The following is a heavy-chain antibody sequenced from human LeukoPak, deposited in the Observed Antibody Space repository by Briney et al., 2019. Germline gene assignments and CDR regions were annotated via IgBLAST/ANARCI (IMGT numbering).Heavy chain of an antibody. V-gene: IGHV3-23*01. CDR3: ARDVEGTTDFDY. Sequence: GGSLRLSCAASGFTFSSYAMSWVRQAPGKGQEWVSAISGSGGSTYYADSVKGRFTISRDNSKNTLYLQMNSLRAEDTAVYYCARDVEGTTDFDYWGQGTLVTVSS. J-gene: IGHJ4*02. CDR1: GFTFSSYA. CDR2: ISGSGGST. D-gene: IGHD1-7*01.